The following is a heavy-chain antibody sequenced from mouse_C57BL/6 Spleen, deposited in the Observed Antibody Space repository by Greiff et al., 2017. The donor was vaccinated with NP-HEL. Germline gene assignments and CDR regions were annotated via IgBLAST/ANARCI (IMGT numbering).Heavy chain of an antibody. J-gene: IGHJ2*01. CDR2: IYPRDGST. V-gene: IGHV1-78*01. Sequence: VQLQQSDAELVKPGASVKISCKVSGYTFTDHTIHWMKQRPEQGLEWIGYIYPRDGSTKYNEKFKGKATLTADKSSSTAYMQLNSLTSEDSAVYFCARWNYDYDGVYYFDYWGQGTTLTVSS. CDR3: ARWNYDYDGVYYFDY. D-gene: IGHD2-4*01. CDR1: GYTFTDHT.